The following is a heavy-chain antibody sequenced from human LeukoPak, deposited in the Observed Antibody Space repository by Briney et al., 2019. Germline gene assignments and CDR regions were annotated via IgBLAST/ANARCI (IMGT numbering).Heavy chain of an antibody. D-gene: IGHD6-13*01. Sequence: GASVKVSCKASGYTFTGYYMHWVRQAPGRGLEWMGWINPNSGGTNYAQKFQGRVTMTRDTSISTAYMELSRLRSDDTAVYYCARASAGYSSSWYVRWGQGTLVTVSS. J-gene: IGHJ4*02. CDR3: ARASAGYSSSWYVR. V-gene: IGHV1-2*02. CDR1: GYTFTGYY. CDR2: INPNSGGT.